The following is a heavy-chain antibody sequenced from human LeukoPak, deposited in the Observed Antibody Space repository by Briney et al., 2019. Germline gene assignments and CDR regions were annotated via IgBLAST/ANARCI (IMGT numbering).Heavy chain of an antibody. CDR3: AKLRGYEYYFDY. V-gene: IGHV3-74*01. CDR2: INSDGSST. D-gene: IGHD3-22*01. J-gene: IGHJ4*02. CDR1: GFTFSSYW. Sequence: GGSLRLSCAASGFTFSSYWMHWVRQAPGKGLVWVSRINSDGSSTSYADSVKGRFTISRDNAKNTLYLQMNSLRAEDTAVYYCAKLRGYEYYFDYWGQGTLVTVSS.